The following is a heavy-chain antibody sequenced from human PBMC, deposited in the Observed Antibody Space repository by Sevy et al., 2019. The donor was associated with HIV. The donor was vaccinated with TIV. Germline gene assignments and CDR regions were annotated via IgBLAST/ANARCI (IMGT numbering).Heavy chain of an antibody. CDR3: ARAINDYDSSGFASLDY. V-gene: IGHV3-33*01. Sequence: GGSLRLSCAASGFSFGSYGMHWVRQAPGKGLDWVTSLWYDGTKKYYADSVKGRFTISRDNSKNMLNLQMNSLRAEDTAVYYCARAINDYDSSGFASLDYWGQGTLVTVSS. CDR1: GFSFGSYG. J-gene: IGHJ4*02. D-gene: IGHD3-22*01. CDR2: LWYDGTKK.